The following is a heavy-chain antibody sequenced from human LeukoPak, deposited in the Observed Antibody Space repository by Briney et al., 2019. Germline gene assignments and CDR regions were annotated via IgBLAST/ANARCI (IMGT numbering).Heavy chain of an antibody. J-gene: IGHJ3*02. CDR1: AFTFSDYA. V-gene: IGHV3-23*01. Sequence: GGSLRLSCAASAFTFSDYAMTWVRQAPGKGLEWVSGTSAGDGSRHYADSVKGRFTISRDNFKNTLYLQTNSLRAEDTAVYYCAKTLGSGGFFFAFDIWGQGTMVTVSS. D-gene: IGHD2-15*01. CDR3: AKTLGSGGFFFAFDI. CDR2: TSAGDGSR.